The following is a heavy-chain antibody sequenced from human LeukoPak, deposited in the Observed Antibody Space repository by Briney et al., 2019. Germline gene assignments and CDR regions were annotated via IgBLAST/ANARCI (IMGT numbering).Heavy chain of an antibody. V-gene: IGHV3-48*02. Sequence: GGSLRLSCVASGITFSNYAVSWVRQAPWKGLEWVSYISSSSSTIYYADSVKGRFTISRDNAKNSLYLQMSSLRDEDTAVYYCARASFQRWLQLGGDWGQGTLVTVSS. J-gene: IGHJ4*02. CDR1: GITFSNYA. CDR2: ISSSSSTI. D-gene: IGHD5-24*01. CDR3: ARASFQRWLQLGGD.